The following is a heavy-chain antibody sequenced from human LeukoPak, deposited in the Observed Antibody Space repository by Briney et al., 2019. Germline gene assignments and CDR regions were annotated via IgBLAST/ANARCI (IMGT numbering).Heavy chain of an antibody. D-gene: IGHD1-26*01. CDR1: GFTFRSYA. Sequence: GGSLRLSCAASGFTFRSYAMSWVRQAAGKGREWVSAISGRGWSTYYADSVKGRFTIYRENSKNTLYLQMNSLRAEDTAVYYWAKGLGGSYYYYYYMDVWGKGTTVTVSS. V-gene: IGHV3-23*01. CDR2: ISGRGWST. CDR3: AKGLGGSYYYYYYMDV. J-gene: IGHJ6*03.